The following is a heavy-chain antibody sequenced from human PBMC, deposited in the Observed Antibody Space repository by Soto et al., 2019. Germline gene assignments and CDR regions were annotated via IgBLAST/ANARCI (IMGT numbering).Heavy chain of an antibody. CDR3: ARRGLLWFGELSPFDYYYGMDV. D-gene: IGHD3-10*01. CDR2: MNPNSGNT. J-gene: IGHJ6*02. CDR1: GYTFTSYD. V-gene: IGHV1-8*01. Sequence: GASVKVSCKASGYTFTSYDINWVRQATGQGLAWMGWMNPNSGNTGYAQKFQGRVTMTRNTSISTAYMELSSLRSEDTAVYYCARRGLLWFGELSPFDYYYGMDVWGQGTTVTVSS.